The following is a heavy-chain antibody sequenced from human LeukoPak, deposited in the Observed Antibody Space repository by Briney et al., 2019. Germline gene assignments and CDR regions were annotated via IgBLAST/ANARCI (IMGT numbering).Heavy chain of an antibody. Sequence: GGSLRLSCAASGFTFSSYSMNWVRQAPGKGLEWVSSISSSSSYIYYADSVKGRFTISRDNAKNSLYLQMSSLRAEDTAVYYCARGLGSYYFDYWGQGTLVTVSS. V-gene: IGHV3-21*01. CDR2: ISSSSSYI. D-gene: IGHD1-26*01. CDR3: ARGLGSYYFDY. J-gene: IGHJ4*02. CDR1: GFTFSSYS.